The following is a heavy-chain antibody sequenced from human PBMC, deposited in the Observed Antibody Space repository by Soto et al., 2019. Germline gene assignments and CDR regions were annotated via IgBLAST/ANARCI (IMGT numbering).Heavy chain of an antibody. CDR1: GCTFSSYA. CDR3: ARDREWLVSFRFDY. CDR2: ISYDGSNK. J-gene: IGHJ4*02. D-gene: IGHD6-19*01. Sequence: GGSLRLSCAASGCTFSSYAMHWVRQAPGKGLEWVAVISYDGSNKYYADSVKGRFTISRDNSKNTLYLQMNSLRAEDTAVYYCARDREWLVSFRFDYWGQGTLVPVSS. V-gene: IGHV3-30-3*01.